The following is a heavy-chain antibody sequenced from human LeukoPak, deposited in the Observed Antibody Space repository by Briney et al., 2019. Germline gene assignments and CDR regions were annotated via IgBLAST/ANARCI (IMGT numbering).Heavy chain of an antibody. CDR3: ATYYYDSSGSDY. Sequence: GGSLRLSCAASGFTFSSYAMSWVRQAPGKGLEWVSAISGSGGSTYYADSVKGRFTISRDNSKSTLYLQMNSLRAEDTAVYYCATYYYDSSGSDYWGQGTLVTVSS. CDR2: ISGSGGST. V-gene: IGHV3-23*01. J-gene: IGHJ4*02. CDR1: GFTFSSYA. D-gene: IGHD3-22*01.